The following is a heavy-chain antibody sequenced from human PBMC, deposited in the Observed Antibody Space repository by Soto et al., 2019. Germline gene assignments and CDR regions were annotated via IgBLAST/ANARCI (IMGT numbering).Heavy chain of an antibody. J-gene: IGHJ4*02. CDR1: GFTFSSYA. CDR2: ISGGGGST. D-gene: IGHD3-10*01. CDR3: ANRNDYGSGSYFPFDH. V-gene: IGHV3-23*01. Sequence: GGSLRLSCAASGFTFSSYAMHWVRQAPGKGLEWVSSISGGGGSTYYADSVKGRFTISRDNSKNTLYLQVSSLRAEDTAVYYCANRNDYGSGSYFPFDHWGQGTLVTVSS.